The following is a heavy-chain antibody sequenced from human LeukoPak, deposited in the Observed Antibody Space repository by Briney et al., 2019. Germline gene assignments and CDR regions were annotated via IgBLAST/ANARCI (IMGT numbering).Heavy chain of an antibody. CDR2: ISYSSSTI. CDR3: ASAGSTTLSRWFDH. V-gene: IGHV3-48*02. Sequence: PGGSLRLSCAASAFPFSSYSMTWVRQAPGKGLEXXXYISYSSSTIFYAESVKGRFTISRDNAKNSLYLQMNSLRDEDTAVYYCASAGSTTLSRWFDHWGQGSLVTVSS. J-gene: IGHJ5*02. CDR1: AFPFSSYS. D-gene: IGHD1-1*01.